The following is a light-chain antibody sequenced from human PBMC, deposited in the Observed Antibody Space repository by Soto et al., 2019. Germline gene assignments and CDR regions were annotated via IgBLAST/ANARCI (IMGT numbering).Light chain of an antibody. J-gene: IGKJ1*01. CDR1: QSVSRSY. Sequence: EIVLTQSRGTLALSPGERATLSCRASQSVSRSYLAWYQQKPGQAPRILIYGASSRDTGIPDRFSGSGSGTDFTLTISRLEPEDFAVYYCQQYGSLPWTFGQGTKVDIK. CDR3: QQYGSLPWT. CDR2: GAS. V-gene: IGKV3-20*01.